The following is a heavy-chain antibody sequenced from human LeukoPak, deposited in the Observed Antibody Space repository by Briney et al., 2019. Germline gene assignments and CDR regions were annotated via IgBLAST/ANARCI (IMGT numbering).Heavy chain of an antibody. Sequence: GGSLRLSCAGSGFTFSSYAMSWVRQVPGKGLEWVSTISGSGGAGTYYADSVKGRFTVSRDNSRNTLYLPMNSLRAEDTAVYYCVKDRGGSPFYGMDVWGQGTTVTVSS. V-gene: IGHV3-23*01. D-gene: IGHD1-26*01. J-gene: IGHJ6*02. CDR2: ISGSGGAGT. CDR3: VKDRGGSPFYGMDV. CDR1: GFTFSSYA.